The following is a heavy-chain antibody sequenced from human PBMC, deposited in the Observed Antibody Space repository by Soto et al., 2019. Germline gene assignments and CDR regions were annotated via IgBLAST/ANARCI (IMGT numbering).Heavy chain of an antibody. J-gene: IGHJ4*02. V-gene: IGHV4-34*01. CDR1: GGSFSCYY. D-gene: IGHD3-10*01. CDR2: INHNGST. Sequence: SETRSLTGAVYGGSFSCYYWSWIRQPPGKGLEWIGEINHNGSTNYNPSLKSRVTISVDTSKNQFSLKLSPVTAADTAVYYCARVGEYGAARPADYDYWGQGTLVTVSS. CDR3: ARVGEYGAARPADYDY.